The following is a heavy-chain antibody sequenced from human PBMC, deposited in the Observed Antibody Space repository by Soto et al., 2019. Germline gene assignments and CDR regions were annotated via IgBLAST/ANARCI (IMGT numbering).Heavy chain of an antibody. CDR3: TTDQPRIQLWDYYYGMDV. CDR2: IKSKTGGGTT. J-gene: IGHJ6*02. V-gene: IGHV3-15*01. Sequence: GGSLRLSCAASGFTFSNAWMSWVRQAPGKGLEWVGRIKSKTGGGTTDYAAPVKGRFTISRDDSKNTLYLQMNSLKTEDTAVYYCTTDQPRIQLWDYYYGMDVWGQGTTVTVSS. D-gene: IGHD5-18*01. CDR1: GFTFSNAW.